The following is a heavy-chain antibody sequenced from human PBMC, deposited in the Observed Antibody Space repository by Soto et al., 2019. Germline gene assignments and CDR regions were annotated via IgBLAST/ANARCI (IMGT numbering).Heavy chain of an antibody. Sequence: SVKVSCKASGGTFSNHAISWVRQAPGQGLEWMGGIIPIFGTANYAQKFQGRVTITADESTSTAYMELSSLRSEDTAVYYCARPWYSSSWYYGGSYHYYGMALWGPGTSVTVSS. CDR1: GGTFSNHA. CDR2: IIPIFGTA. J-gene: IGHJ6*02. CDR3: ARPWYSSSWYYGGSYHYYGMAL. V-gene: IGHV1-69*13. D-gene: IGHD6-13*01.